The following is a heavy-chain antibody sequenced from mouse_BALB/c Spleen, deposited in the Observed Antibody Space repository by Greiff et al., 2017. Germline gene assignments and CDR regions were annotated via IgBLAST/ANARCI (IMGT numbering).Heavy chain of an antibody. V-gene: IGHV8-12*01. Sequence: QVTLKVSGPGILQPSQTLSLTCSFSGFSLSTSGMGVSWIRQPSGKGLEWLAHIYWDDDKRYNPSLKSRLTISKDTSRNHVFLKITSVDTADTATYYCARGEWYAMDYWGQGTSVTVSS. CDR3: ARGEWYAMDY. J-gene: IGHJ4*01. D-gene: IGHD1-3*01. CDR1: GFSLSTSGMG. CDR2: IYWDDDK.